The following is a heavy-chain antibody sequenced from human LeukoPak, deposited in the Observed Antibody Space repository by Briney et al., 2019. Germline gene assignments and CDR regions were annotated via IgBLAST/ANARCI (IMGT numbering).Heavy chain of an antibody. CDR2: ISGSGGST. CDR1: GFTFSSYA. CDR3: AKPFKELAQAVRGVINFGH. V-gene: IGHV3-23*01. J-gene: IGHJ4*02. Sequence: LPGGSLRLSCAASGFTFSSYAMSWVRQAPGKGLEWVSAISGSGGSTYYADSVKGRFTISRDNSKNTLYLQMNSLRAEDTAVYYCAKPFKELAQAVRGVINFGHWGQGTLVTVSS. D-gene: IGHD3-10*01.